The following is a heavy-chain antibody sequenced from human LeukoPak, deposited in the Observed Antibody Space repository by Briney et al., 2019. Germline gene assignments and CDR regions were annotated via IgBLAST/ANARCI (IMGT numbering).Heavy chain of an antibody. V-gene: IGHV1-58*02. J-gene: IGHJ5*02. CDR2: IVVASGNT. Sequence: GASVKVSCKASGFTFTSSAMQWVRQARGQRLEWIGWIVVASGNTNYAQKFQERVTMTRDMSTSTAYMELSSLRSEDTAVYYCAAGYYYGSGSYYNRGWFDPWGQGTLVTVSS. CDR3: AAGYYYGSGSYYNRGWFDP. CDR1: GFTFTSSA. D-gene: IGHD3-10*01.